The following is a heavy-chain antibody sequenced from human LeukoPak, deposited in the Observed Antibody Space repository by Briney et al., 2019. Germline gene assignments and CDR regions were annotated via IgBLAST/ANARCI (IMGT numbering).Heavy chain of an antibody. V-gene: IGHV1-69*01. CDR2: IIPIFGTA. D-gene: IGHD3-16*01. J-gene: IGHJ4*02. Sequence: WASVKVSCKASGGTFSSYAISWVRQAPGQGLEGMGGIIPIFGTANYAQKFQGRVTITADESTSTAYMELSSLRSEDTAVYYCASSSLAVKYYFDYWGQGTLVTVSS. CDR3: ASSSLAVKYYFDY. CDR1: GGTFSSYA.